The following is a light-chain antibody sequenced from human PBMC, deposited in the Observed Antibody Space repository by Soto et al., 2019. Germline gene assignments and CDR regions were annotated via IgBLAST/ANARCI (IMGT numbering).Light chain of an antibody. CDR3: QQGYTTPGS. Sequence: DIQMTQSPSSLSASVGDSVTITCRASQSISTYLNWYQQKPGKAPKLLIFAASSLQSGVPSRFSGSGSGTDFTLTISSLQPESCANYSCQQGYTTPGSFGQGTKVYIE. CDR2: AAS. J-gene: IGKJ1*01. V-gene: IGKV1-39*01. CDR1: QSISTY.